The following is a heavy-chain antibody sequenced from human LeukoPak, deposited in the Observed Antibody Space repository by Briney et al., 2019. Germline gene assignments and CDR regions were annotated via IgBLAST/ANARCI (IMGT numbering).Heavy chain of an antibody. D-gene: IGHD3-22*01. CDR3: ARDRTYYYDSSGDYYFDY. CDR1: GFTFSRYW. J-gene: IGHJ4*02. V-gene: IGHV3-74*01. Sequence: GGSLRLSCVASGFTFSRYWMHWVRQAPGKGLVWVSRMNSDGSRTHYADSVKGRFTISRDNSKNTLYLQMNSLRAEDTAVYYCARDRTYYYDSSGDYYFDYWGQGTLVTVSS. CDR2: MNSDGSRT.